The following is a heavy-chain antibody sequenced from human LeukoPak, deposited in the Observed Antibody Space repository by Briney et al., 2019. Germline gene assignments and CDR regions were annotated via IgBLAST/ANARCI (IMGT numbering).Heavy chain of an antibody. Sequence: SETLSLTCTVSGGSISSGDYYWSWIRQPPGKGLEWIGYIYYSGSTYYNPSLKSRVTISVDTSKNRFSLKLSSVTAADTAVYYCARGGDSSGYWLFDYWGQGTLVTVSS. CDR1: GGSISSGDYY. CDR2: IYYSGST. CDR3: ARGGDSSGYWLFDY. J-gene: IGHJ4*02. V-gene: IGHV4-30-4*08. D-gene: IGHD3-22*01.